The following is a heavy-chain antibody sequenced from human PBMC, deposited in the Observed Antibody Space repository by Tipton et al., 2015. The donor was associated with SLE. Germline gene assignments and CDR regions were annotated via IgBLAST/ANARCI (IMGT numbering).Heavy chain of an antibody. J-gene: IGHJ5*02. CDR3: ARLRDTGSLMWFDP. V-gene: IGHV4-30-4*01. D-gene: IGHD2-8*02. CDR1: GGSIRSGDYY. CDR2: IHDSGAT. Sequence: TLSLTCTVSGGSIRSGDYYWSWIRPHPGKGLEWIGYIHDSGATFYNPSLRSRSAISVDTSQNQFSLKVNSVTAADTAIYYCARLRDTGSLMWFDPWGQGILVTVAS.